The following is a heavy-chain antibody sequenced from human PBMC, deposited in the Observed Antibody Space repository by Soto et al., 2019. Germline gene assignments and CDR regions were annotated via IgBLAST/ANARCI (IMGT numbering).Heavy chain of an antibody. CDR1: GFTFSSYG. CDR3: ARVYYYDSSGYNWYFDL. J-gene: IGHJ2*01. V-gene: IGHV3-33*01. Sequence: ESGGGVVQPGRSLRLSCAASGFTFSSYGMHWVRQAPGKGLEWVAVIWYDGSNKYYADSVKGRFTISRDNSKNTLYLQMNSLRAEDTAVYYCARVYYYDSSGYNWYFDLWGRGTLVTVSS. CDR2: IWYDGSNK. D-gene: IGHD3-22*01.